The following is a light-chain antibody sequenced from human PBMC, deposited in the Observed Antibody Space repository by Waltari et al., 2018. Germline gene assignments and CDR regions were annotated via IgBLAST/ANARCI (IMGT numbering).Light chain of an antibody. CDR1: QGISSY. Sequence: DIQMSHSPSPLSASVGDRVPITCRARQGISSYLNWYQQKPGKAPKLLFYYANSVASGVPSRFSGSGSGTEFTLTISRLQDEDFATYYCQQGKSNPPTFGQGTKVEIK. V-gene: IGKV1-39*01. CDR3: QQGKSNPPT. CDR2: YAN. J-gene: IGKJ1*01.